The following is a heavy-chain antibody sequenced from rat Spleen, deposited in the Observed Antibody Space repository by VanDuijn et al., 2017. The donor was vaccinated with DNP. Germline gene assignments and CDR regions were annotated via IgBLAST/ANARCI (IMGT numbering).Heavy chain of an antibody. CDR1: GFTFSSYW. Sequence: EVQLVESGGDSVQPGRSLKLSCVASGFTFSSYWMFWIRQAPGKGLEWVSSINPDGSTTHYSDSVRGRFTISRDNTKSTLYLQMNSLRSEDMATYYCARQGRVADYFDYWGQGVMVTVSS. V-gene: IGHV5-58*01. CDR2: INPDGSTT. CDR3: ARQGRVADYFDY. D-gene: IGHD1-3*01. J-gene: IGHJ2*01.